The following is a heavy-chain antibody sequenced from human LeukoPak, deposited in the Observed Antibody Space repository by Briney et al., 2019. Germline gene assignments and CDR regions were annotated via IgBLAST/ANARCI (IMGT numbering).Heavy chain of an antibody. D-gene: IGHD3-10*01. CDR2: IYYSGTT. J-gene: IGHJ4*02. Sequence: SETLSLTCTVSGGSISSGNYYWGWIRQPPGKGLEWIGNIYYSGTTYYSPSLVSRVTISVDTSRNQFSLKLSSVTAADTAMYYCARRSNYGSGRADYWGQGTLVTVSS. CDR3: ARRSNYGSGRADY. V-gene: IGHV4-39*01. CDR1: GGSISSGNYY.